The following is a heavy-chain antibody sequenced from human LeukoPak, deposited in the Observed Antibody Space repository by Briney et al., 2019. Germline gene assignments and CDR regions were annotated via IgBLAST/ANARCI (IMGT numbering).Heavy chain of an antibody. CDR1: GFTFSNFW. V-gene: IGHV3-21*01. CDR3: ARGGSGSYPVAFDI. J-gene: IGHJ3*02. Sequence: MPGGSLRLSCAASGFTFSNFWMAWVRQTPGKGLEWVSSISSSSSYIYYADSVKGRFTISRDNAKNSLYLQMNSLRAEDTAVYYCARGGSGSYPVAFDIWGQGTMVTVSS. CDR2: ISSSSSYI. D-gene: IGHD3-10*01.